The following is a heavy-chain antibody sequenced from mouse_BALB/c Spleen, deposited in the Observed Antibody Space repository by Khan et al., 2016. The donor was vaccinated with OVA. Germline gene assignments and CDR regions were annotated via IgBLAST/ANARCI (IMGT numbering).Heavy chain of an antibody. Sequence: QVQLKESGPGLVAPSQSLSITCTVSGFSLSRYSVHWVRRPPGKGLEWLGMIWGDGSTDYNSALKSRLSISKDNSKSQVFLKMNSLQSDDTAMYYCARNSALTYAMDYWSQGTSVTVSS. V-gene: IGHV2-6-4*01. J-gene: IGHJ4*01. CDR2: IWGDGST. D-gene: IGHD1-1*01. CDR1: GFSLSRYS. CDR3: ARNSALTYAMDY.